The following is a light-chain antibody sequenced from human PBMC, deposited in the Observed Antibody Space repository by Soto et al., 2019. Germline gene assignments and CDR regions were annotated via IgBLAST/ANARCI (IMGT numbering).Light chain of an antibody. CDR2: DND. V-gene: IGLV1-51*01. CDR3: GTWDTRLSIFV. J-gene: IGLJ1*01. CDR1: SSNIGTNN. Sequence: QAVVTQPPSVSVAPGQTITISCSGRSSNIGTNNVCWFQQFPGTVPKLLIYDNDKRPSNIPDRFSGSKSGTSATLGITGLQTGDEADYYCGTWDTRLSIFVFGTGTKLTVL.